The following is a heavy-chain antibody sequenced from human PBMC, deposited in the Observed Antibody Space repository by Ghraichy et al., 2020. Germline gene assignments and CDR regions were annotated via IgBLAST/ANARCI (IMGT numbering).Heavy chain of an antibody. Sequence: GESLNISCAASGFTFSDYYMSWIRQAPGKGLEWVSYISSSGSTIYYADSVKGRFTISRDNTKNSLYLQMNSLRAEDTAVYYCARVFSWMNFDYWGQGTLVTVSS. D-gene: IGHD1-1*01. CDR1: GFTFSDYY. CDR2: ISSSGSTI. J-gene: IGHJ4*02. CDR3: ARVFSWMNFDY. V-gene: IGHV3-11*01.